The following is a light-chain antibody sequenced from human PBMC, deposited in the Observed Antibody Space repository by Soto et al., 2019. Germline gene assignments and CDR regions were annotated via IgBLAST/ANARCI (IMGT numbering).Light chain of an antibody. Sequence: QSALTQPASVSGSPGQSITISCTGTSSDVGGYDYVSWYQQHPGKAPKLMIYEVANRPSGVSNRFSGSKSGNTASLTISGLQADDEADYYCSSYTDSSNYVFGTGTKVTVL. CDR3: SSYTDSSNYV. CDR2: EVA. J-gene: IGLJ1*01. CDR1: SSDVGGYDY. V-gene: IGLV2-14*01.